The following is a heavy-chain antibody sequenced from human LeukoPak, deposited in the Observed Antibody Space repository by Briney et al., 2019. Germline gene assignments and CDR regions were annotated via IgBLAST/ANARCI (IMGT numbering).Heavy chain of an antibody. J-gene: IGHJ6*03. CDR3: AKDRSSWTDYYYYMDV. Sequence: PGGSLRLSCAASGFTFSSYGMHWVRQAPGKGLEWVAFIRYDGSNKYYADSVKGRFTIHRDNSKNTLYLQMNSLRAEDTAVYYCAKDRSSWTDYYYYMDVWGKGTTVTVSS. D-gene: IGHD6-13*01. CDR2: IRYDGSNK. CDR1: GFTFSSYG. V-gene: IGHV3-30*02.